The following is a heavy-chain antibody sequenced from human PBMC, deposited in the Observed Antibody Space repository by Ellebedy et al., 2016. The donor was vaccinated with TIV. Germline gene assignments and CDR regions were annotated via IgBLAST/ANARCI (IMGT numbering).Heavy chain of an antibody. CDR2: IKQDASEK. V-gene: IGHV3-7*01. CDR1: GFSFSDYW. D-gene: IGHD3-10*01. CDR3: AKHGSGRTWMDV. Sequence: GESLKISCAASGFSFSDYWMTWVRQAPGKGLEWVANIKQDASEKYFVDSVMGRFTISRDNAKNSLYLQMDSLRAEDTAVYYCAKHGSGRTWMDVWGQGTTVTVSS. J-gene: IGHJ6*02.